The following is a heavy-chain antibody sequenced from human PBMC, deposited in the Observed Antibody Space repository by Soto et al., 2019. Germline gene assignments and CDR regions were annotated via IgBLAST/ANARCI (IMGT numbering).Heavy chain of an antibody. CDR3: EKAEGSSYGTEYSQH. J-gene: IGHJ1*01. D-gene: IGHD6-13*01. Sequence: EVQLLESGGGLVQPGGSLRLSCAASGFTFSTYAMNWVRQAPGKGLEWVSLIISSGGSTYYADSVKGRFTISRDNSKNTLYLQMNSLRADDAAVYYCEKAEGSSYGTEYSQHWGQGTLVTVSS. CDR1: GFTFSTYA. V-gene: IGHV3-23*01. CDR2: IISSGGST.